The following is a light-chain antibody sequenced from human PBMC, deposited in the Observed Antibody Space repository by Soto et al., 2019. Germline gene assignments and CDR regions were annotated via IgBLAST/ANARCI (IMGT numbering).Light chain of an antibody. Sequence: DIQMTQSPSTLSASVGDRVTITCRASQSISSWLAWYQQKPGKAPKLLIYKASSLESGVPSRFSGSGSGTEFTLTISSLQPDVFATFYCKHYNSYPWTFAQGTKVKIK. CDR3: KHYNSYPWT. CDR2: KAS. V-gene: IGKV1-5*03. CDR1: QSISSW. J-gene: IGKJ1*01.